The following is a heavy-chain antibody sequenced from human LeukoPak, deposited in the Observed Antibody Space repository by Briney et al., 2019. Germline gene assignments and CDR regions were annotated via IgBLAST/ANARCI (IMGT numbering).Heavy chain of an antibody. Sequence: AESLRLACAASGFTFSSYAMSWVRQAPGKGLEWPSVIGVNGGSTKYSDSGKGRFTISRDNYKTSLYLQMNSLRAEGTAVYYCAKEGSGYGYGAYWGQG. J-gene: IGHJ4*02. V-gene: IGHV3-23*01. CDR3: AKEGSGYGYGAY. D-gene: IGHD5-18*01. CDR2: IGVNGGST. CDR1: GFTFSSYA.